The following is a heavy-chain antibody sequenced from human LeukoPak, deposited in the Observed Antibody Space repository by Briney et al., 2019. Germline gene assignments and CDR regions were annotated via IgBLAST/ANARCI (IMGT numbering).Heavy chain of an antibody. CDR2: INHSGST. D-gene: IGHD5-24*01. CDR1: GGSFSGYY. Sequence: SETLSLTCAVYGGSFSGYYWSWIRQPPGKGLEWIGEINHSGSTNYNPSLKSRVTISVDTSKNQFSLKLSSVTAADTAVYYCARIGRWLQYPFDYWGQGTLVTVSS. J-gene: IGHJ4*02. V-gene: IGHV4-34*01. CDR3: ARIGRWLQYPFDY.